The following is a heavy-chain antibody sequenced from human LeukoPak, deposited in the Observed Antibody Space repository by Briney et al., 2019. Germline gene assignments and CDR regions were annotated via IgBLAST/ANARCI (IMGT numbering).Heavy chain of an antibody. Sequence: GGSLRLSCAASGFTFSSYEMNWVRQAPGKGLERVSYISSSGSNIYYADSAKGRFTISRDNAKNSLYLQMNSLRAEDTAVYYCARDFDYWVQGTMVTVSS. CDR2: ISSSGSNI. V-gene: IGHV3-48*03. J-gene: IGHJ4*02. CDR1: GFTFSSYE. CDR3: ARDFDY.